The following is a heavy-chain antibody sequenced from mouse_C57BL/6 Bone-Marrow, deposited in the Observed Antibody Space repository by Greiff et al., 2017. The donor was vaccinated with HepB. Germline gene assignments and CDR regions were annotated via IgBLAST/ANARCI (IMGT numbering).Heavy chain of an antibody. CDR1: GFNIKDDY. CDR2: IDPENGDT. D-gene: IGHD2-5*01. J-gene: IGHJ3*01. CDR3: TPCYSNYGGFAY. V-gene: IGHV14-4*01. Sequence: EVQLQQSGAELVRPGASVKLSCTASGFNIKDDYMHWVKQRPEQGLEWIGWIDPENGDTEYASQFPGKATITADTSSNTAYRKLSGLTSEDTAVYYCTPCYSNYGGFAYWGQGTLVTVSA.